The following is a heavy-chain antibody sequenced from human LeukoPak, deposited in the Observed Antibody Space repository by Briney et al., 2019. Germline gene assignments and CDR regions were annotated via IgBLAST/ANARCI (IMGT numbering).Heavy chain of an antibody. CDR1: GFTFSTYW. J-gene: IGHJ5*02. CDR2: IKADGGEK. Sequence: GGSLRLSCAASGFTFSTYWMNWFRQTPGKGLEWVAKIKADGGEKDHVASVKGRFTISRDNAKNSLYLQMNSLRVEDTAVYYCARDLGLGGGFDPWGQGTLVTVSS. V-gene: IGHV3-7*03. D-gene: IGHD3-16*01. CDR3: ARDLGLGGGFDP.